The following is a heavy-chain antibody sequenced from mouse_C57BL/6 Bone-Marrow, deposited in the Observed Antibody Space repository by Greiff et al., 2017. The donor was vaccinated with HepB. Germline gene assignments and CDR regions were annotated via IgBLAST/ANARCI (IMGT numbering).Heavy chain of an antibody. CDR3: ARGYYYGSSY. V-gene: IGHV1-61*01. D-gene: IGHD1-1*01. Sequence: VQLQQPGAELVRPGSSVKLSCKASGYTFTSYWMDWVKQRPGQGLEWIGNIYPSDSETHYNQKFKDKATLTVDKSSSTAYMQLSSLTSEDSAVYYCARGYYYGSSYWGQGTTLTVSS. J-gene: IGHJ2*01. CDR2: IYPSDSET. CDR1: GYTFTSYW.